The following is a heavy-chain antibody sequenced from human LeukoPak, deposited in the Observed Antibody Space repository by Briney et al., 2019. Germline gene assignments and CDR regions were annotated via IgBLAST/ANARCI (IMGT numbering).Heavy chain of an antibody. CDR2: ISADGGDT. Sequence: GGSLRLSCAASGSTLSNYAISWVRQAPGKGLEWVSAISADGGDTYHTDSVKGRFTISRDNSKSTLFLQMNSLRGEDTAVYYCARGYDSSGYYWTAYYYYGMDVWGQGTTVTVSS. CDR3: ARGYDSSGYYWTAYYYYGMDV. D-gene: IGHD3-22*01. CDR1: GSTLSNYA. J-gene: IGHJ6*02. V-gene: IGHV3-23*01.